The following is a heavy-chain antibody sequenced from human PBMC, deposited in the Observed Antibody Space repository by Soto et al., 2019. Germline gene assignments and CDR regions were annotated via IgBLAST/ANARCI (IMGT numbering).Heavy chain of an antibody. V-gene: IGHV3-30*18. J-gene: IGHJ4*02. Sequence: PGGSLRLSCAASGFDFGSFGIHWVRQAPGRGLDWVAVISHDGNERKYADSVKGRFTISRDNSKDTLYLQMYSLRPDDTAIYYCAKHVEKQQLDYNIDYWGQGSLVTVSS. CDR3: AKHVEKQQLDYNIDY. CDR1: GFDFGSFG. CDR2: ISHDGNER. D-gene: IGHD6-13*01.